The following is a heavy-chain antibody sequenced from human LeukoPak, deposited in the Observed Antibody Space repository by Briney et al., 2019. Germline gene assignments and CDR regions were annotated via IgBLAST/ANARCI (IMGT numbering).Heavy chain of an antibody. V-gene: IGHV1-2*02. CDR3: ARGALLLWFGESNDY. D-gene: IGHD3-10*01. CDR2: INPNSGGT. J-gene: IGHJ4*02. Sequence: ASVKVSCKASGYTFTGYYMHWVRQAPGQGLEWMGWINPNSGGTNYAQKFQSRVTMTRDTCISTAYMELSRLRSDDTAVYYCARGALLLWFGESNDYWGQGTLVTVSS. CDR1: GYTFTGYY.